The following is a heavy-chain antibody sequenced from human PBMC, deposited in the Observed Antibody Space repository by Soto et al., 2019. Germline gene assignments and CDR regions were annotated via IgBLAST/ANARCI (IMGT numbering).Heavy chain of an antibody. V-gene: IGHV1-46*01. CDR2: IQPSSGFT. D-gene: IGHD4-17*01. J-gene: IGHJ4*02. CDR3: ARDYGDYVFNY. CDR1: GYNFTSNY. Sequence: QVQLVQSGSEVKKPGASVKLSCRASGYNFTSNYMNWVRQAPGQGLEWMGRIQPSSGFTRGAQKLQGRYNMPRDTYTSTVYIELRSLTSHDPAVYFCARDYGDYVFNYWGQGTLVTVSS.